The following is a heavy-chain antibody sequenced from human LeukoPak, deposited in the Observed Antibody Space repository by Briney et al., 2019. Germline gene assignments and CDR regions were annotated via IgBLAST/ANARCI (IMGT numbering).Heavy chain of an antibody. CDR1: GFTFSSYE. CDR3: AKVTSSYNYFDY. Sequence: PGGSLRLSCAASGFTFSSYEMNWVRQAPGKGLEWVSTFSGSGGRTLYADPVKGRFVISRDNSKNTLYLQMNSLRAEDTAVYYCAKVTSSYNYFDYWGQGAPVTVSS. D-gene: IGHD2-2*01. V-gene: IGHV3-23*01. J-gene: IGHJ4*02. CDR2: FSGSGGRT.